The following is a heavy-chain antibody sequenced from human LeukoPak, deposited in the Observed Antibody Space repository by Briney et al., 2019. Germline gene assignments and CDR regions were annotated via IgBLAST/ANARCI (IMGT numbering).Heavy chain of an antibody. CDR3: ARHSPPYDSSGYYLDY. CDR2: ISGSGGST. J-gene: IGHJ4*02. V-gene: IGHV3-23*01. Sequence: PGGSLRLSCAASGFTFSSYAMSWVRQAPGKGLEWVSAISGSGGSTYYADSVKGRFTISRDNSKNTLYLQMNSLRAEDTAAYYCARHSPPYDSSGYYLDYWGQGTLVTVSS. CDR1: GFTFSSYA. D-gene: IGHD3-22*01.